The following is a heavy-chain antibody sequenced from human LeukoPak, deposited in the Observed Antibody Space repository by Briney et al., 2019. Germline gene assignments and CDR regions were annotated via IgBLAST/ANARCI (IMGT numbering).Heavy chain of an antibody. CDR3: ARSNNGGWGYCDY. Sequence: GRSLRLSCAASGFNFPNYGMHWVRQAPGKGLEWVAVIWYDGSNKYYADSVKGRFTISRDNSKNTLYVQMSSLRAEDTAVYYCARSNNGGWGYCDYWGQGSLVTVSS. J-gene: IGHJ4*02. D-gene: IGHD3-16*01. CDR1: GFNFPNYG. V-gene: IGHV3-33*01. CDR2: IWYDGSNK.